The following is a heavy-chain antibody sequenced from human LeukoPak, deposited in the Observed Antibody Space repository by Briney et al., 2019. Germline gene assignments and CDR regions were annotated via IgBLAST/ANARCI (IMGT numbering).Heavy chain of an antibody. V-gene: IGHV4-31*03. CDR2: IYYSGST. J-gene: IGHJ4*02. CDR3: ARDGSGRGAGLFDY. CDR1: GGSISSGGYY. D-gene: IGHD3-10*01. Sequence: SQTLSLTCTVSGGSISSGGYYWSWIRQHPGKGLEWIGYIYYSGSTYYNPSLKSRVTISVDRSKNQFSLNLNSVTAADTAVYYCARDGSGRGAGLFDYWGQGTLVTVSS.